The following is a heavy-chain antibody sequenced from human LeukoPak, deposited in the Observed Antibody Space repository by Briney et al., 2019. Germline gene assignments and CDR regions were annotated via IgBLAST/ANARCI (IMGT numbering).Heavy chain of an antibody. CDR1: GFTFSSYG. J-gene: IGHJ4*02. CDR3: ARAGGYSQGGLDY. V-gene: IGHV3-30*19. D-gene: IGHD5-18*01. Sequence: GGSLRLSCAASGFTFSSYGMHWVRQAPGKGLEWVAVISYDGSNKYYADSVKGRFTISRDNSKNTLYLQMNSLRAEDTAVYYCARAGGYSQGGLDYWGQGTLVTVSS. CDR2: ISYDGSNK.